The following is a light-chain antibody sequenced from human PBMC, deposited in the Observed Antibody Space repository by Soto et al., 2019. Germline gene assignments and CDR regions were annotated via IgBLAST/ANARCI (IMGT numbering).Light chain of an antibody. CDR1: QGIIDY. V-gene: IGKV1-27*01. CDR3: QKYNTAPQT. J-gene: IGKJ1*01. Sequence: DIQMTQSPSSLSASVGDRVTITCLASQGIIDYGAWFQQKPGKAPKWLIYAASTPQSGVPSRFSGSGSGTDFTLTISSLQPEDVATYDCQKYNTAPQTFGQGTKVEIK. CDR2: AAS.